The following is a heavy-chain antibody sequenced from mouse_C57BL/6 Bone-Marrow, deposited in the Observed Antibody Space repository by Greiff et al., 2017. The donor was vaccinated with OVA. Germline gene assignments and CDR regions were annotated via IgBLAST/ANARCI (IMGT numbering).Heavy chain of an antibody. CDR3: VRQGGSSYRWYFDV. V-gene: IGHV10-1*01. Sequence: EVKVVESGGGLVQPKGSLKLSCAASGFSFNTYAMNWVRQAPGKGLEWVARIRSKSNNYATYYADSVKDRFTISRDDSESMLYLQMNNLKTEDTAMYYCVRQGGSSYRWYFDVWGTGTTVTVSS. CDR1: GFSFNTYA. J-gene: IGHJ1*03. D-gene: IGHD1-1*01. CDR2: IRSKSNNYAT.